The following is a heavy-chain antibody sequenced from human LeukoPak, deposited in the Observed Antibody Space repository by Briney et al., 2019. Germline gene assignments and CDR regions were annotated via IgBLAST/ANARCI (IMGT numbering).Heavy chain of an antibody. CDR1: GYTFTSYA. Sequence: GASVKVSCKASGYTFTSYAMHWVRQAPGQRLEWMGWINAGNGNTKYSQKFQGRVTITRDTSASTAYMELSSLRSEDTAVYYCARVRGNCSSTSCSYYFDYWGQGTLVTVSS. J-gene: IGHJ4*02. D-gene: IGHD2-2*01. CDR2: INAGNGNT. V-gene: IGHV1-3*01. CDR3: ARVRGNCSSTSCSYYFDY.